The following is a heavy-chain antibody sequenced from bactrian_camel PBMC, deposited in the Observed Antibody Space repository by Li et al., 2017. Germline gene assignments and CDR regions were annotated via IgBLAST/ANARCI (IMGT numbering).Heavy chain of an antibody. J-gene: IGHJ4*01. CDR1: GNTYSLNC. V-gene: IGHV3S53*01. CDR2: RSSEGTT. Sequence: HVQLVESGGGTAQAGRSLRLSCAASGNTYSLNCLGWFRQSPGKERELVSSRSSEGTTTYADSVKGRFTISQDKAKSTVYLDMTNLEPDDAGMYYCAAAKGRGGRWSEVKKYDYWGQGTQVTVS. D-gene: IGHD2*01. CDR3: AAAKGRGGRWSEVKKYDY.